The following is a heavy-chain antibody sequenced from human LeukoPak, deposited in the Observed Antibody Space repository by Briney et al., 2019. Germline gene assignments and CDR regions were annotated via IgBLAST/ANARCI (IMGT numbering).Heavy chain of an antibody. J-gene: IGHJ4*02. V-gene: IGHV1-69*16. CDR3: ARTGYHYISYGYYFLDY. CDR1: GGIFSSYI. CDR2: IITILGTA. Sequence: ASVKVSCKASGGIFSSYIITWVRQAPGQGLEWMGGIITILGTAKYEQKFQGRVTITSDESTSTAYMELSSLRSEDTAVYFCARTGYHYISYGYYFLDYWGQGTLVTVSS. D-gene: IGHD3-3*01.